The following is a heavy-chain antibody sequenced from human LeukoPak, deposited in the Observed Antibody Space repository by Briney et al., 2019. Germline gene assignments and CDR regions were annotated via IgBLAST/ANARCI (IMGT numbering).Heavy chain of an antibody. CDR1: GGSISSGGYY. CDR3: ARQRSYYNGSGSYSYWFDP. V-gene: IGHV4-31*03. D-gene: IGHD3-10*01. J-gene: IGHJ5*02. Sequence: PSETLSLTCTVSGGSISSGGYYWSWIRQHPGKGLEWIGYIYYSGSTYYNPSLKSRVTISVDTSKNQFSLKLSSVTAADAAVYYCARQRSYYNGSGSYSYWFDPWGQGTLVTVSS. CDR2: IYYSGST.